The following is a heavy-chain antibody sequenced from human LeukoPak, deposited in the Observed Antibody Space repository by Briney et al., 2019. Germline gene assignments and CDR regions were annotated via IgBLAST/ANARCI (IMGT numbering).Heavy chain of an antibody. CDR3: AKDLTFMFRGVSD. J-gene: IGHJ4*02. V-gene: IGHV3-11*01. CDR1: GFTFSDYY. D-gene: IGHD3-10*01. Sequence: GGSLRLSCAASGFTFSDYYMSWIRQAPGKGLEWVSYISSSGSTIYYADSVKGRFTISRDNSKNTLYLQMNSLRVEDTAVYYCAKDLTFMFRGVSDWGQGTLVTVSS. CDR2: ISSSGSTI.